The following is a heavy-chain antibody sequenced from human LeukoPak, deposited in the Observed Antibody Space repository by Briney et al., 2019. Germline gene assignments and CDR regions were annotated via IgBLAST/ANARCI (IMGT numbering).Heavy chain of an antibody. CDR1: GFIFSGYW. Sequence: VRPGGSLRLSCEASGFIFSGYWMHWVRHAPGKGLVWVSRISPDGSTISYADSVKGRFTISRDNSKNTLYLQMNSLRAEDTAVYYCAKDYGWFGELLSWGQGTLVTVSS. CDR2: ISPDGSTI. V-gene: IGHV3-74*01. D-gene: IGHD3-10*01. CDR3: AKDYGWFGELLS. J-gene: IGHJ4*02.